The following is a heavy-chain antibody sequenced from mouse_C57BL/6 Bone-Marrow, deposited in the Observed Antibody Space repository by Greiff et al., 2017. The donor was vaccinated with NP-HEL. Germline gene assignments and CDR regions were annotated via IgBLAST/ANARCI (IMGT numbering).Heavy chain of an antibody. V-gene: IGHV1-69*01. J-gene: IGHJ4*01. D-gene: IGHD2-4*01. CDR3: ARGVYDYDRDY. CDR1: GYTFTSYW. Sequence: QVQLQQPGAELVMPGASVKLSCKASGYTFTSYWMHWVKQRPGQGLEWIGEIDPSDSHTNYNQKFKGKSTLTVDKSSNTAYMQLSSLTSEDSAVYYCARGVYDYDRDYWGQGTSVTVSS. CDR2: IDPSDSHT.